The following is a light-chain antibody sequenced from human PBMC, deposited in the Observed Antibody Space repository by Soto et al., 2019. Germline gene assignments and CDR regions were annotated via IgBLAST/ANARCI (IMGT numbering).Light chain of an antibody. Sequence: QSVLTQPASVSGSPGQSITVSCTGTSSDVGGYDYVSWYQQPPDKAPKLLIYDVSNRPSGVSNRFSGSKSGNTASLTISGLQAEDEADYYCSSYTTTSTSLNVFGTATKVTDL. J-gene: IGLJ1*01. V-gene: IGLV2-14*01. CDR3: SSYTTTSTSLNV. CDR2: DVS. CDR1: SSDVGGYDY.